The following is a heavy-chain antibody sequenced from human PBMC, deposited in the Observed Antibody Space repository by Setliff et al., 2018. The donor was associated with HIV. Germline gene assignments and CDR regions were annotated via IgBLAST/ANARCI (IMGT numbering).Heavy chain of an antibody. Sequence: SLTCAVYGGSFSGYYWSWIRQPPGKGLEWIGEINHRGSTNYNPSLKSRVTISVDTSKSQFSLRLRSVTAADTAVYYCARGWELPFYYFYYYMDVWGKGTTVTVSS. CDR1: GGSFSGYY. CDR2: INHRGST. CDR3: ARGWELPFYYFYYYMDV. D-gene: IGHD1-26*01. J-gene: IGHJ6*03. V-gene: IGHV4-34*01.